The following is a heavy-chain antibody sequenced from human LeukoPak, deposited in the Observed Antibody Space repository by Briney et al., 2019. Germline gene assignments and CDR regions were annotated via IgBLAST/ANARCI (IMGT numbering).Heavy chain of an antibody. CDR3: TTARALYSGSYYDAFDI. CDR2: ISSSSSTI. V-gene: IGHV3-48*04. J-gene: IGHJ3*02. Sequence: GGSLRLSCAAPGFTFSSYAMSWVRQAPGKGLEWVSYISSSSSTIYYADSVKGRFTISRDNAKNSLYLQMNSLKTEDTAVYYCTTARALYSGSYYDAFDIWGQGTMVTVSS. D-gene: IGHD1-26*01. CDR1: GFTFSSYA.